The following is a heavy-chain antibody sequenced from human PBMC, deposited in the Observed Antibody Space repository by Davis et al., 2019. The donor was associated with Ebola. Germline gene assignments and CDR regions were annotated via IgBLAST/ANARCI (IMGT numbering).Heavy chain of an antibody. CDR3: AREATTSQGRGLDL. V-gene: IGHV4-4*07. CDR1: GGSIRSYY. CDR2: IFDGVSGEST. J-gene: IGHJ6*02. Sequence: SETLSLTCAVSGGSIRSYYWNWIRQPAGKGLEWIGHIFDGVSGESTSFNPSLKSRITMSLDKSRNQVSLNIRSVTAADTAIYYCAREATTSQGRGLDLWGQGTTVTVSS. D-gene: IGHD1-26*01.